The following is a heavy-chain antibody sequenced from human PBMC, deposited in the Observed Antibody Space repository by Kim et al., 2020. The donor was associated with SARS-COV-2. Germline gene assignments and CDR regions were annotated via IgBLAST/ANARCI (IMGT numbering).Heavy chain of an antibody. J-gene: IGHJ4*02. CDR2: SGTT. Sequence: SGTTNHNPSLKSRVTISVDTSKNQFSLKLNSVTAADTAVYYGAKGRRFFDFWGQGRPVTVSS. V-gene: IGHV4-59*09. CDR3: AKGRRFFDF.